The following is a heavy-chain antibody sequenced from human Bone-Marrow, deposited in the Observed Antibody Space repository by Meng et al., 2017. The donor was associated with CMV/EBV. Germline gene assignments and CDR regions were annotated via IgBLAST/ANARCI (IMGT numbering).Heavy chain of an antibody. J-gene: IGHJ4*02. CDR1: GYTFTGYY. CDR3: ARGYPDQGYTFGVGKDIDD. V-gene: IGHV1-2*02. D-gene: IGHD5-24*01. CDR2: INPKSGVT. Sequence: ASVKVSCKASGYTFTGYYMHWVRQAPGQGLEWMGCINPKSGVTYYSQKFQGRVTMTGDTTIITAYMDLSRLRSDDTAVYYCARGYPDQGYTFGVGKDIDDWGQGTLVTVSS.